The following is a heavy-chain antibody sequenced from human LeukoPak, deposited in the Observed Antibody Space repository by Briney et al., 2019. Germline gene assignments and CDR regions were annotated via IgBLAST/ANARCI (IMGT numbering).Heavy chain of an antibody. CDR3: ARWARYSGSWSWFDP. CDR1: GGSISNYY. J-gene: IGHJ5*02. V-gene: IGHV4-59*01. D-gene: IGHD1-26*01. Sequence: SETLSLTCTVSGGSISNYYWSWIRQPPGKGLEWIGYIYYSGSTNYNPSLKSRVTISVDTSKNQFSLKLSSVTAADTAVYYCARWARYSGSWSWFDPWGQGTLVTVSS. CDR2: IYYSGST.